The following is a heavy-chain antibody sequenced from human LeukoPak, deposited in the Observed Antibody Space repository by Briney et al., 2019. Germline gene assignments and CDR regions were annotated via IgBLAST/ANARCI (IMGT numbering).Heavy chain of an antibody. CDR3: AKTCPRGLLRLVYDY. V-gene: IGHV3-23*01. CDR1: GFTFSSYA. Sequence: GGSLRLSCAASGFTFSSYAMSWVRQAPGKGLEWVSAISGSGGSTYYADSVKGRFTISRDNSKNTLYLQMNSLRAEDTAVYYRAKTCPRGLLRLVYDYWGQGTLVTVSS. CDR2: ISGSGGST. D-gene: IGHD3-16*01. J-gene: IGHJ4*02.